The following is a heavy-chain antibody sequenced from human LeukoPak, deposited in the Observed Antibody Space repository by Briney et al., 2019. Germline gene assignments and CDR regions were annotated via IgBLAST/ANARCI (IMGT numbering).Heavy chain of an antibody. V-gene: IGHV3-21*04. D-gene: IGHD2-21*02. Sequence: GGSLRLSCAASGFTFSSYSMNWVRQAPGKGLEWVSSISSSSSYIYYADSVKGRFTISRVNAKNSLYLQMNSLRAEDTAVYYCARETYCGGDCYSELWFDPWGQGTLVTVSS. CDR2: ISSSSSYI. CDR3: ARETYCGGDCYSELWFDP. J-gene: IGHJ5*02. CDR1: GFTFSSYS.